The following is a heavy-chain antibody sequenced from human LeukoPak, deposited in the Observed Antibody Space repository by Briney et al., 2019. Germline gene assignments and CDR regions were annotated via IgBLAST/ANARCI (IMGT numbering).Heavy chain of an antibody. J-gene: IGHJ6*03. Sequence: ASVKVSCKASGYTFSSYDINWVRQATGQGLEWMGWMNPNSGSTGYAQKFQGRVTMTRNTSISTAYMELSSLRSEDTAVYYCARDYGDYYYYYMDVWGKGTTVTVSS. CDR2: MNPNSGST. CDR1: GYTFSSYD. CDR3: ARDYGDYYYYYMDV. D-gene: IGHD4-17*01. V-gene: IGHV1-8*01.